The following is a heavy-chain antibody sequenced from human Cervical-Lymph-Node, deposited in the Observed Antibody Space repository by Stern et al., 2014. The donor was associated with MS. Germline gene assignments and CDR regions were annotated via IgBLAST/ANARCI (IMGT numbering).Heavy chain of an antibody. Sequence: MQLVESGTEVKKPGASVKVSCRTSGYNFTHYGITWVRQAPGQGLEWMGWISTYNGNPNYAQKFQGRVTMTTDTATNTAYMELRSLTHDDTAVFYCAREATARSFDFWGQGTLVTVSS. D-gene: IGHD6-6*01. CDR1: GYNFTHYG. V-gene: IGHV1-18*01. CDR2: ISTYNGNP. CDR3: AREATARSFDF. J-gene: IGHJ4*02.